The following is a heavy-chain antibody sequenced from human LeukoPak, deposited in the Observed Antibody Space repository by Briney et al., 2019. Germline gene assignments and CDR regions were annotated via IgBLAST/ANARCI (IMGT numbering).Heavy chain of an antibody. J-gene: IGHJ5*02. CDR2: IKQDGSEK. CDR3: ARDYLAYCGGDCYSFDP. Sequence: GGSLRLSCAASGFTVSSNYMSWVRQAPGKGLEWVANIKQDGSEKYYVDSVKGRFTISRDNAKNSLYLQMNSLRAEDTAVYYCARDYLAYCGGDCYSFDPWGQGTLVTVSS. D-gene: IGHD2-21*02. CDR1: GFTVSSNY. V-gene: IGHV3-7*01.